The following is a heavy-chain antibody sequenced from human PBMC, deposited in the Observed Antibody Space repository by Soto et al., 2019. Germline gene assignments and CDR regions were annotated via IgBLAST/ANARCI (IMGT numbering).Heavy chain of an antibody. V-gene: IGHV4-31*03. J-gene: IGHJ4*02. D-gene: IGHD3-9*01. CDR1: GDSISSGAYY. CDR3: ARWYYDILTGYRYFDN. CDR2: IYYSGST. Sequence: SETLSLTCTVSGDSISSGAYYWIWIRQHPGKGLEWIGYIYYSGSTYYNPSLKSRVTISVDTSKNQFSLKLTSVTAADTAVYYCARWYYDILTGYRYFDNWGQGTLVTVS.